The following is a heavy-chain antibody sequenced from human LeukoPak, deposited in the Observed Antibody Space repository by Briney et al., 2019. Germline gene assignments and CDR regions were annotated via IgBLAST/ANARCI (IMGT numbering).Heavy chain of an antibody. CDR1: GYTFTGYY. Sequence: ASVKVSCKASGYTFTGYYLHWVRQPPGQGIEWMGCINLNSGGTNYAQKFQGRVTMTRDTSISTAYMELSRLRSDDTAVYYCARPPPYCGGDCFDAFDIWGQGTMVTVSS. CDR2: INLNSGGT. D-gene: IGHD2-21*02. V-gene: IGHV1-2*02. CDR3: ARPPPYCGGDCFDAFDI. J-gene: IGHJ3*02.